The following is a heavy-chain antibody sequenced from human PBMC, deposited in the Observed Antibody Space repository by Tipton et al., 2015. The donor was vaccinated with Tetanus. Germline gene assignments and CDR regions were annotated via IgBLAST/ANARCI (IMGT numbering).Heavy chain of an antibody. CDR2: IYTSEST. D-gene: IGHD6-25*01. CDR1: GGSISSSSYY. J-gene: IGHJ6*02. CDR3: ARMQRYGMDV. Sequence: TLSLTCTVSGGSISSSSYYWGWIRQPPGKGLEWIGRIYTSESTNYNPSLKSRVTMSVDTSKNQFSLKLSSVTAADTAVYYCARMQRYGMDVWGQGTTVTVSS. V-gene: IGHV4-39*07.